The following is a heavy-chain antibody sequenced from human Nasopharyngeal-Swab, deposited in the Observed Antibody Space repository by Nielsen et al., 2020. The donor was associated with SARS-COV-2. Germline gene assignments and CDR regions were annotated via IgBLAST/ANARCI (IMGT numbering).Heavy chain of an antibody. V-gene: IGHV3-74*01. D-gene: IGHD1-14*01. CDR1: GFTFSSYW. CDR3: VRSPSSISPGWFDP. J-gene: IGHJ5*02. Sequence: GESLKISCAASGFTFSSYWMHWVRQAPGKGLVWVSRINSEGSSTSYADSVKGRFTISRDNAKNTLYLQMNSLRAEDTAVYYCVRSPSSISPGWFDPWGQGTLVNVSS. CDR2: INSEGSST.